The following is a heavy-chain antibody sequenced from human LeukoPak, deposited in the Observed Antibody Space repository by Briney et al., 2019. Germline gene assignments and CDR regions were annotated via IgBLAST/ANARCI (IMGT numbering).Heavy chain of an antibody. CDR1: GFTFSSYG. CDR3: ARVSKAYSYGYLNDY. D-gene: IGHD5-18*01. Sequence: GGSLRLSCAASGFTFSSYGMHWVRQAPGKGLEWVAVISYDGSNKYYADSVKGRFTISRDNPKNTLYLQMNSLRAEDTAVYYCARVSKAYSYGYLNDYWGQGTLVTVSS. CDR2: ISYDGSNK. V-gene: IGHV3-30*03. J-gene: IGHJ4*02.